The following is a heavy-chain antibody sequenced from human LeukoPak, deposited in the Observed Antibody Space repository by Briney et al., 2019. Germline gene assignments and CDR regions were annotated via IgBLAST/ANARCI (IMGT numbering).Heavy chain of an antibody. CDR3: ARNLGYCSSTSCYTSRGSYYYGMDV. CDR2: IIPIFGTA. CDR1: GGTFSSYA. V-gene: IGHV1-69*13. Sequence: SVKVSCKASGGTFSSYAISWVRQAPGQGLEWMGGIIPIFGTANYAQKFQGRVTITADESTSTAYMELSSLRSEDTAVYYCARNLGYCSSTSCYTSRGSYYYGMDVWGQGTTVTVSS. D-gene: IGHD2-2*02. J-gene: IGHJ6*02.